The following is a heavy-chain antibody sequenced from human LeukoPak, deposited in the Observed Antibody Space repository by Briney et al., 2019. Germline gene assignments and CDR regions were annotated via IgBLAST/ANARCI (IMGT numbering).Heavy chain of an antibody. V-gene: IGHV7-4-1*02. CDR1: GYTFTSYY. D-gene: IGHD2-8*01. CDR2: INTNTGNP. CDR3: ARRYGGYCTNGVCYAYYYYYMDV. Sequence: ASVTVSCKASGYTFTSYYMHWVRQAPGQGLEWMGWINTNTGNPTYAQGFTGRFVFSLDTSVSTAYLQISSLKAEDTAVYYCARRYGGYCTNGVCYAYYYYYMDVWGKGTTVTVSS. J-gene: IGHJ6*03.